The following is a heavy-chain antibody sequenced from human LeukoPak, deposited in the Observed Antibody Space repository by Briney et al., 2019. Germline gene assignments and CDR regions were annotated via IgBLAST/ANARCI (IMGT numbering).Heavy chain of an antibody. Sequence: PSETLSLTCAVYRGSFSNYYWSWIGQPPGKGLEGIGEINPSGGTNYNPSLKSRVTISEDTSKKQFSLKLGSVTAADTDVYYCARLIGASAFDYWGQGTLVTVSS. CDR3: ARLIGASAFDY. CDR2: INPSGGT. CDR1: RGSFSNYY. D-gene: IGHD2-21*01. J-gene: IGHJ4*02. V-gene: IGHV4-34*01.